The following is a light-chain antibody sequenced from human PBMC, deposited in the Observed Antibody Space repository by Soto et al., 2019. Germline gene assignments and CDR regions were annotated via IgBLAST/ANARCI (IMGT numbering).Light chain of an antibody. Sequence: EIVMTQSPDTLSVSPGERATLSCRASESVRSNLAWYQQKPGQAPRLLIYGVSTRATGIPARFSGSGSETESTLTISNLQSEDFAFYYCQQYVNWPPWTFGQGTKVQIK. CDR3: QQYVNWPPWT. J-gene: IGKJ1*01. V-gene: IGKV3-15*01. CDR2: GVS. CDR1: ESVRSN.